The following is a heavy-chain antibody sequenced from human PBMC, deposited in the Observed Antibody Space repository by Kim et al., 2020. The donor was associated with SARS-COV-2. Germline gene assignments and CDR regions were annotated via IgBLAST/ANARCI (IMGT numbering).Heavy chain of an antibody. CDR3: ATPYYYDSSGYYHDAFDI. Sequence: ASVKVSCKASGYTFTGYYMHWVRQAPGQGLEWMGWINPNSGGTNYAQKFQGRVTMTRDTSISTAYMELSRLRSDDTAVYYCATPYYYDSSGYYHDAFDIWGQGTMVTVSS. D-gene: IGHD3-22*01. J-gene: IGHJ3*02. CDR1: GYTFTGYY. V-gene: IGHV1-2*02. CDR2: INPNSGGT.